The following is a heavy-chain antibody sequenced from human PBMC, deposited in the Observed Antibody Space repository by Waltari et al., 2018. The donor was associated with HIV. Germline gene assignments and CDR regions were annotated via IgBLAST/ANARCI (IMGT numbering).Heavy chain of an antibody. V-gene: IGHV3-23*04. CDR1: GFTFINYA. Sequence: EVQLVESGGGLVQPGGSLRLSCPASGFTFINYAMNWVRQAPGKGLEWVSAISGSGGSTYYADSVKGRFTISRDNSKNTLYLQMNRLRAEDTAVYYCAKGQDCGGDCYPGYFDYWGQGTLVTVSS. J-gene: IGHJ4*02. CDR2: ISGSGGST. D-gene: IGHD2-21*02. CDR3: AKGQDCGGDCYPGYFDY.